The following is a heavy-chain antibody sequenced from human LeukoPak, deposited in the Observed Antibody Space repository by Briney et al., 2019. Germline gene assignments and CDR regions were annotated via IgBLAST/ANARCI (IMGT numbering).Heavy chain of an antibody. CDR2: ITGSGGST. J-gene: IGHJ4*02. Sequence: PGGSLRLSCAASGFTFSSYAMSWVRQAPGKGLEWVSAITGSGGSTYYADSVKGRFTISRDNSKNTLYPQMNSLRAEDTAVYYCPKGMSSSSVFDYWGQGTLVTVSS. CDR1: GFTFSSYA. V-gene: IGHV3-23*01. CDR3: PKGMSSSSVFDY. D-gene: IGHD6-6*01.